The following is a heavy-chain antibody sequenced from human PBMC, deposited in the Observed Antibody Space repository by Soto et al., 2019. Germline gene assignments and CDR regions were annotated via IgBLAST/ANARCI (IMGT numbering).Heavy chain of an antibody. Sequence: SETLSLTCTVSGASISVGNNYWSWIRQYPGKGLEWIGYIYNSGNTYHNPSLKSRVSISVDISKNHFSLRLSSVTAADTAVYFCARDGVSGGDAFDTWGQGTMVTVSS. J-gene: IGHJ3*02. CDR1: GASISVGNNY. CDR2: IYNSGNT. CDR3: ARDGVSGGDAFDT. V-gene: IGHV4-31*03. D-gene: IGHD3-16*01.